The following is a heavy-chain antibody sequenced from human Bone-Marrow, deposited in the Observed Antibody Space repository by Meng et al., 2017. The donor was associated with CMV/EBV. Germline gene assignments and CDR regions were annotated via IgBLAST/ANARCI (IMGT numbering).Heavy chain of an antibody. D-gene: IGHD5-12*01. CDR2: FYYSGTT. V-gene: IGHV4-39*01. CDR1: GGSIRNSSYY. CDR3: AGGSALGYYGMNL. Sequence: GSLRLSCTVSGGSIRNSSYYWDWVRQAPGKGLEWIGNFYYSGTTSYTPSLKSRVTISGDTSKNQFSLKLYSVTATDTAVYYCAGGSALGYYGMNLWGQGTTVTVSS. J-gene: IGHJ6*02.